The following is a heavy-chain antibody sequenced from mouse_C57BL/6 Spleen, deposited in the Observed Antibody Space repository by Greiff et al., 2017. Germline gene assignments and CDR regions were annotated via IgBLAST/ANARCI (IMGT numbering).Heavy chain of an antibody. CDR3: ASRPTISYYAMDY. Sequence: QVQLKQPGAELVRPGTSVKLSCKASGYTFTSYWMHWVKQRPGQGLEWIGVIDPSDSYTNYNQKFKGKATLTVDTSSSTAYMQLSSLTSEDSAVYYCASRPTISYYAMDYWGQGTSVTVSS. V-gene: IGHV1-59*01. CDR2: IDPSDSYT. CDR1: GYTFTSYW. J-gene: IGHJ4*01. D-gene: IGHD2-12*01.